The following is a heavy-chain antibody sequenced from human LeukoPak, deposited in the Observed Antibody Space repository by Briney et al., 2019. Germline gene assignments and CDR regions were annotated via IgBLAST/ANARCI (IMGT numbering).Heavy chain of an antibody. CDR3: TYGDYPLTY. J-gene: IGHJ4*02. CDR1: GLTVTNNY. CDR2: LYSDGDT. Sequence: GGSPRLSCAASGLTVTNNYWHWVRQPPGKGPEWISILYSDGDTKYADSVKGRFTFSRDSSRNTLYLQMNGLRAEDTAVYYCTYGDYPLTYWGQGTLVSVSS. D-gene: IGHD4-17*01. V-gene: IGHV3-66*01.